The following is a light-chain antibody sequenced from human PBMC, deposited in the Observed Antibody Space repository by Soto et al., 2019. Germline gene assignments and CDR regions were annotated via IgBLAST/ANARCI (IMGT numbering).Light chain of an antibody. CDR2: DAS. CDR1: QSVSSN. Sequence: EIVMTQSPATLSVSPGERATLSYRASQSVSSNLAWYQQKVGQAPRALIYDASTRATGIPGRFSGSGSGTEFTLTISSLQSEDFAVYYCQQYDNWPETFGQGTKV. J-gene: IGKJ1*01. V-gene: IGKV3-15*01. CDR3: QQYDNWPET.